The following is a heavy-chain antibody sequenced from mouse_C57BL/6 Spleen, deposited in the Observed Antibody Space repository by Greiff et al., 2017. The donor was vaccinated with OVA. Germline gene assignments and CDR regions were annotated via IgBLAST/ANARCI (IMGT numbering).Heavy chain of an antibody. J-gene: IGHJ1*03. CDR2: ISSGGSYT. CDR1: GFTFSSYG. V-gene: IGHV5-6*01. Sequence: EVKLVESGGDLVKPGGSLKLSCAASGFTFSSYGMSWVRQTPDKRLEWVATISSGGSYTYYPDSVKGRFTISRDNAKNTLYLQMSSLKSEDTAMYYCARKDGSNYWYFDVWGTGTTVTVSS. CDR3: ARKDGSNYWYFDV. D-gene: IGHD1-1*01.